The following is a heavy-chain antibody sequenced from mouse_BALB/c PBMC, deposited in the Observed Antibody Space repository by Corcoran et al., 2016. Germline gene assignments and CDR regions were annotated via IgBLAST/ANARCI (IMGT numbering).Heavy chain of an antibody. V-gene: IGHV1-18*01. CDR3: ARDYGYFDV. J-gene: IGHJ1*01. CDR2: INPNNGGT. CDR1: GYTFTDYN. Sequence: EVLLQQSGPELVKPGASVQIPCKASGYTFTDYNMDWVKQSHGKSLEWIGDINPNNGGTIYNQKFKGKATLTVDKSSSTAYMELRSLTSEDTAVYYCARDYGYFDVWGAGTTVTVSS.